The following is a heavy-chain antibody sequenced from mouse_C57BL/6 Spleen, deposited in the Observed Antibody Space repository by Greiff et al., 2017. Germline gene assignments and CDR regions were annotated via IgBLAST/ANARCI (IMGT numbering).Heavy chain of an antibody. Sequence: EVHLVESGGGLVKPGGSLKLSCAASGFTFRDYGMHWVRQAPEKGLEWVAYISSGSSTIYYADTVKGRFTISRDNAKNTLFLQMTSLRSEDTAMYYCAKLGRDYAMDYWGQGTSVTVSS. CDR2: ISSGSSTI. V-gene: IGHV5-17*01. CDR3: AKLGRDYAMDY. J-gene: IGHJ4*01. CDR1: GFTFRDYG. D-gene: IGHD4-1*01.